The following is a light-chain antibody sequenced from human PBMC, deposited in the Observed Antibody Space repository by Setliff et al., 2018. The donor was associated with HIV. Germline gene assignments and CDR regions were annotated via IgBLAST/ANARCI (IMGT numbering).Light chain of an antibody. V-gene: IGKV1-39*01. CDR1: QSVSTF. CDR3: QQSYIAPLT. CDR2: GAS. J-gene: IGKJ4*02. Sequence: DIYMTQSPSSLSASVGDRVTITCRASQSVSTFLNWYQQKLGKAPKLLIYGASTLQSGVPSRSSGSGSGTDFTLTITNLHAEDFATYFCQQSYIAPLTFGGGTKVENK.